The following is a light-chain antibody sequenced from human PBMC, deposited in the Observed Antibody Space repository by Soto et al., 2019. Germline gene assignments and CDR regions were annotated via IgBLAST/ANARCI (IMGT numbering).Light chain of an antibody. CDR2: DAS. J-gene: IGKJ1*01. Sequence: EIVLTQSPATLSLSPGERATLSCRASQSVSSYLAWYQQKPGQAPRLLIYDASNRATGIPARFSGSGSGTDFTRTISSLEPEDFAVYYCQQRRNWPPGTCTFGQGTKVEIK. CDR3: QQRRNWPPGTCT. CDR1: QSVSSY. V-gene: IGKV3-11*01.